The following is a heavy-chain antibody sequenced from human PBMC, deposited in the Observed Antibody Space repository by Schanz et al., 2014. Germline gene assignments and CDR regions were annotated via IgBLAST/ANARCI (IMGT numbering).Heavy chain of an antibody. V-gene: IGHV3-74*01. Sequence: EVQLVQSGGGLVQPGGSLILSGAASGFTFSSHWLHWVRHAPGKGLVWVARINSVGSTTDYADSVTGRFTISRDNAKNTLYLQMNTLRAEDTAVYYCARKMKLGVYGGKGHDSLDIWGQGTMVTVSS. CDR1: GFTFSSHW. CDR2: INSVGSTT. CDR3: ARKMKLGVYGGKGHDSLDI. D-gene: IGHD4-17*01. J-gene: IGHJ3*02.